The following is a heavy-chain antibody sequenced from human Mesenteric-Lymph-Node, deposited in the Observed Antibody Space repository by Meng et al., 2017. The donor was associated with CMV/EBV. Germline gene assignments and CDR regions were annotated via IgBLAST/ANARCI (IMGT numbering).Heavy chain of an antibody. CDR2: INHSGST. CDR1: GGSFGGYY. Sequence: YGGSFGGYYWSWIRQPPGKGLEWIGKINHSGSTNYNPSLKSRVTISVDTSKNQFSLKLSSVTAADTAVYYCATYSSSWYDGYNWFDPWGQGTLVTVSS. D-gene: IGHD6-13*01. V-gene: IGHV4-34*01. CDR3: ATYSSSWYDGYNWFDP. J-gene: IGHJ5*02.